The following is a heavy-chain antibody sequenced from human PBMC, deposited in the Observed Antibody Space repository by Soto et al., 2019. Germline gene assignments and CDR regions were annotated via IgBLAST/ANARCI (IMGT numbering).Heavy chain of an antibody. Sequence: SETLSLTCTVSGGSISSYYWSWIRQPPGKGLEWIGYIYYSGSTNYNPSLKSRVTISVDTSKNQFSLKLSSVTAADTAVYYCARRAAAAGMTVAPSGQGTLVTAFS. J-gene: IGHJ5*02. CDR2: IYYSGST. CDR3: ARRAAAAGMTVAP. D-gene: IGHD6-13*01. CDR1: GGSISSYY. V-gene: IGHV4-59*01.